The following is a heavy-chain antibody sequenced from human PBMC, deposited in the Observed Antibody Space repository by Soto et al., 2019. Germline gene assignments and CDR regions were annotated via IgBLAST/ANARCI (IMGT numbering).Heavy chain of an antibody. Sequence: GGSLRLSCAASGFTFSSYWMHWVRQAPGKGLVWVSRISYDGSSTNYADSVKGRFTISRDNARNTLYVQMNSLGAEDTGVYYCARDRLELLGHYYYGMDVWGQGTTVTVSS. V-gene: IGHV3-74*01. CDR2: ISYDGSST. CDR3: ARDRLELLGHYYYGMDV. J-gene: IGHJ6*02. D-gene: IGHD3-10*01. CDR1: GFTFSSYW.